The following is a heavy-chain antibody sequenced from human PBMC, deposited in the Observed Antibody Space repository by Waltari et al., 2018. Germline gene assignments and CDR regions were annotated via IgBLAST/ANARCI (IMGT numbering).Heavy chain of an antibody. CDR1: GGSISSGGYS. CDR2: IYHSGST. D-gene: IGHD3-10*01. CDR3: ARTESSGAGYYFDY. J-gene: IGHJ4*02. Sequence: QLQLQESGSGLVKPSQTLSLTCAVSGGSISSGGYSWSWIRQPPGKGLEWLGYIYHSGSTYYNPSLKSRVTISVDRSKNQFSLKLSSVTAADMAVYYCARTESSGAGYYFDYWGQGTLVTVSS. V-gene: IGHV4-30-2*01.